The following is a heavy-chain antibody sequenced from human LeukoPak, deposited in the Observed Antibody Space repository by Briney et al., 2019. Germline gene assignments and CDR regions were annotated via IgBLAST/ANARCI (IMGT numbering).Heavy chain of an antibody. J-gene: IGHJ4*02. V-gene: IGHV3-33*01. Sequence: SGGSLRLSCAASGFTFSSYGMHWVRQAPGKGLEGVAVIWYDGSNKYYADSVKGRFTISRDNSKNTLYLQMNSLRAEDTAVYYCARGQSPGDCHYWGQGTLVTVSS. D-gene: IGHD3-16*01. CDR3: ARGQSPGDCHY. CDR1: GFTFSSYG. CDR2: IWYDGSNK.